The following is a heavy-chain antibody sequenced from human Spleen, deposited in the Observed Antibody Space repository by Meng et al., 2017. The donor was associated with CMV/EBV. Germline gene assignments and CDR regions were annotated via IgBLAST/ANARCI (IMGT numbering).Heavy chain of an antibody. D-gene: IGHD2-2*01. Sequence: SVKVSCKASGGTFSSYAISWVRQAPGQGLEWMGGIIPIFGTANYAQKFQGRVTITTDESTSTAYMELSSLRSEDTAVYYCARQTGYCSSTSCYDYYYYYGMDVWGQGTTVTVSS. CDR2: IIPIFGTA. V-gene: IGHV1-69*05. CDR1: GGTFSSYA. J-gene: IGHJ6*02. CDR3: ARQTGYCSSTSCYDYYYYYGMDV.